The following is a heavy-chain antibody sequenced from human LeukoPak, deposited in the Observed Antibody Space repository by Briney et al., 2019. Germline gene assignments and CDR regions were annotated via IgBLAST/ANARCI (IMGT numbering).Heavy chain of an antibody. Sequence: SETLSLTCTVSGDSNTNSLYYWGWVRQPPGKGLEWIGTIDYSGSTYYNPSLKSRATISIDTSKNQFSLTLSPVTAADTAVYYCAREYTLYISGWFIDYWGQGTVVTVSS. D-gene: IGHD6-19*01. J-gene: IGHJ4*02. CDR3: AREYTLYISGWFIDY. CDR1: GDSNTNSLYY. CDR2: IDYSGST. V-gene: IGHV4-39*07.